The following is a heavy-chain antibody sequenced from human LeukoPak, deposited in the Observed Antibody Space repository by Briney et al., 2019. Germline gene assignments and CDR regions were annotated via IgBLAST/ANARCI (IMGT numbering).Heavy chain of an antibody. Sequence: GGSLRLSCEGSGFTFSNYWMGWVRQAPGKGLQWVANIKTDGSEKYYVDSVKGRFTISRDNAKNSPYLQMNSLRAEDTAVYYCATYSSLNRREFQYWGQGTLLTVSS. CDR2: IKTDGSEK. V-gene: IGHV3-7*01. CDR1: GFTFSNYW. CDR3: ATYSSLNRREFQY. J-gene: IGHJ1*01. D-gene: IGHD3-22*01.